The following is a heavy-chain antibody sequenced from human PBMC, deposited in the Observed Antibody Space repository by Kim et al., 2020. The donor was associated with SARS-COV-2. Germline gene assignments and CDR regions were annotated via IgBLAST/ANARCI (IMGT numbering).Heavy chain of an antibody. CDR1: GGSFSSSSYY. CDR3: ARTRRCSSTSCYASHDAFDI. V-gene: IGHV4-39*01. D-gene: IGHD2-2*01. J-gene: IGHJ3*02. CDR2: IYYSGST. Sequence: SETLSLTCTVSGGSFSSSSYYWGWIRQPPGKGLEWIGSIYYSGSTYYNPSLKSRVTISVDTSKNQFSLKLSSVTAADTAVYYCARTRRCSSTSCYASHDAFDIWGQGTMETISS.